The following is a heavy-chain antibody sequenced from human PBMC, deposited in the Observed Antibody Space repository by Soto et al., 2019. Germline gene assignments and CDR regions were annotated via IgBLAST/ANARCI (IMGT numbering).Heavy chain of an antibody. V-gene: IGHV4-30-4*01. CDR2: ISHLENT. D-gene: IGHD5-12*01. CDR3: VRGGGYDPFDY. Sequence: PSETLSLTCTVSGGSISSGDYYWSWIRQPPGKGLEWIGYISHLENTYFHPSFKSRLTMSIDRSRNQFSLNLSSVTAADRAVYYCVRGGGYDPFDYWGQGVLVTVSS. J-gene: IGHJ4*02. CDR1: GGSISSGDYY.